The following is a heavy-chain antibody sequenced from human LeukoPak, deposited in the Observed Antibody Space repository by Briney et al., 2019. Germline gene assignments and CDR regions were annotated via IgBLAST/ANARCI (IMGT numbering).Heavy chain of an antibody. D-gene: IGHD6-13*01. CDR2: ISKDGSNK. Sequence: GGSLRLSCAASGFTFSSNFMHWGRQAPDKGLEWVAFISKDGSNKNYIDSVKGRFTISRDNSKNTLYLQMNSLRVEDTAVYFCVKDRSNSWSFDYWGQGTVVTVSS. V-gene: IGHV3-30*18. J-gene: IGHJ4*02. CDR1: GFTFSSNF. CDR3: VKDRSNSWSFDY.